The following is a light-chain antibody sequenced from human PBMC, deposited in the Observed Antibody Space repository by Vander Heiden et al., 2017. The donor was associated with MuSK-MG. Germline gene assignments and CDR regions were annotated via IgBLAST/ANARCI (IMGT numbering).Light chain of an antibody. J-gene: IGLJ3*02. CDR1: KSNIGGGYD. V-gene: IGLV1-40*01. CDR3: QYDNSLSGSWV. CDR2: GNN. Sequence: QSILTQPPSVSGAPGQRVTISCTGSKSNIGGGYDVYWYQQLPGTAPKLLISGNNNRPSGVPERFSGSKSGTSASLAITGLQADDEGDYYCQYDNSLSGSWVFGGGTKVTVL.